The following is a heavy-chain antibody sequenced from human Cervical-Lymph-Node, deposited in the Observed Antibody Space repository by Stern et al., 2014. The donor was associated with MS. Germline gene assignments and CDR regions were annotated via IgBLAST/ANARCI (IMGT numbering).Heavy chain of an antibody. J-gene: IGHJ3*02. Sequence: QVQLQESGPGLVKPSQTLSLTCTVAGGFGTSGKYYWSWIRQHPGKGLEXIGYIYHSGSTFYNPSLKSLVTISLAPSMNQFFLKMSSVTAADTAVYYCARVGGYYDTSAQYPFAFYIWGQGTTVIVSS. D-gene: IGHD3-22*01. V-gene: IGHV4-31*01. CDR1: GGFGTSGKYY. CDR3: ARVGGYYDTSAQYPFAFYI. CDR2: IYHSGST.